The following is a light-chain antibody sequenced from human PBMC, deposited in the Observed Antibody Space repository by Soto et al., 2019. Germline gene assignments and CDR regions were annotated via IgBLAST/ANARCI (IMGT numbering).Light chain of an antibody. CDR2: GAS. J-gene: IGKJ1*01. V-gene: IGKV3-15*01. CDR3: QHYGDSSWT. CDR1: QSVSSN. Sequence: EIAMTQSPGTLSVSPGERATLSCRASQSVSSNLAWYQQKPGQAPRLLIYGASTRATGIPARFSGSGSGTEFTLTISSLQSEDFALYYCQHYGDSSWTFGQGTRVDIK.